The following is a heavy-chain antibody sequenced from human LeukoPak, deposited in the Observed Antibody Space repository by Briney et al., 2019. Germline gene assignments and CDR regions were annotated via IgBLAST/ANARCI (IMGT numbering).Heavy chain of an antibody. D-gene: IGHD2-15*01. CDR3: AKSTNRYCSGGSCYYDY. Sequence: GGSLRLSCAASGFTFSSYAMSWVRQAPGKGLEWVSAISGSGGSTYYADSVKGRFTISRDNSKNTLYLQMNSLRAEDTAVYYCAKSTNRYCSGGSCYYDYWGQGTLVTVSS. V-gene: IGHV3-23*01. J-gene: IGHJ4*02. CDR1: GFTFSSYA. CDR2: ISGSGGST.